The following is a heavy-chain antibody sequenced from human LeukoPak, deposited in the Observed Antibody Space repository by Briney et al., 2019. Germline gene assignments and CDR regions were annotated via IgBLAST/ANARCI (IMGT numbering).Heavy chain of an antibody. CDR2: ISGSGGST. D-gene: IGHD3-22*01. Sequence: GGSLRLSCAASGFTFSSYAMSWVRQAPGKGLEWVSAISGSGGSTYYADSVKGRLTVSRDNSKNTLYLQMNSLRAEDTAVYYCAKDRDYYDSSGHPEDYWGQGTLVTVSS. V-gene: IGHV3-23*01. CDR1: GFTFSSYA. J-gene: IGHJ4*02. CDR3: AKDRDYYDSSGHPEDY.